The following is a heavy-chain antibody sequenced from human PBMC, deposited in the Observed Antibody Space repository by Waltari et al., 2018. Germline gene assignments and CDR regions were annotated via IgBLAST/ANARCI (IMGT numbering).Heavy chain of an antibody. D-gene: IGHD3-22*01. CDR2: IYTSGST. Sequence: QVQLQESGPGLVKPSQTLSLTCTVSGRSISRGSYYWSWIRQPAGKGLEWIGRIYTSGSTNYNPSLKSRVTISVDTSKNQFSLKLSSVTAADTAVYYCARDRSGYYYDSVDIWGQGTMVTVSS. CDR1: GRSISRGSYY. CDR3: ARDRSGYYYDSVDI. V-gene: IGHV4-61*02. J-gene: IGHJ3*02.